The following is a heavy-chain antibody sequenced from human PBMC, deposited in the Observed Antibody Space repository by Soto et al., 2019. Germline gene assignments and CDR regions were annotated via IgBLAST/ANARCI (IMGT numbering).Heavy chain of an antibody. V-gene: IGHV4-31*03. CDR2: IYYSGST. D-gene: IGHD6-19*01. Sequence: QVQLQESGPGLVKPSQTLSLTCTVSGGSISSGGYYWSWIRQHPGKGLEWIGYIYYSGSTYYNPSLKSRVTLSVDTSKNKFSLKLSSVTAADTAVYYCARDISYSSGWFDAFDIWGQGTMVTVSS. J-gene: IGHJ3*02. CDR3: ARDISYSSGWFDAFDI. CDR1: GGSISSGGYY.